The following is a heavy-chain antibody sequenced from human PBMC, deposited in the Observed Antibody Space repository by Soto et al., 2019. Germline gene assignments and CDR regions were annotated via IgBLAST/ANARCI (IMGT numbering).Heavy chain of an antibody. D-gene: IGHD7-27*01. J-gene: IGHJ4*02. Sequence: EVQLVESGGGFVEPGGSLRLSCVGSGLTLSHAWMTWVRQAPGKGLEWVGRIKTKGEGGTMDYAAPEKGRFSVSRDDSENTWYLQMSSLHSEDTAMYYCVAELRGVRTNWGFDYWGQGPLVTVSS. V-gene: IGHV3-15*07. CDR3: VAELRGVRTNWGFDY. CDR1: GLTLSHAW. CDR2: IKTKGEGGTM.